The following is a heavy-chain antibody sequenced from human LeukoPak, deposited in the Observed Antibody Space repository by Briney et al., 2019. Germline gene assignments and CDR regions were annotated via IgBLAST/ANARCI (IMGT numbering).Heavy chain of an antibody. J-gene: IGHJ3*02. CDR2: IIAILGIA. CDR1: GGTFSSYA. V-gene: IGHV1-69*04. CDR3: ASSKDRIAVAGTVAFDI. D-gene: IGHD6-19*01. Sequence: SVKVSCKASGGTFSSYAISWVRQAPGQGLEWMGRIIAILGIANYAQKFQGRVTITADKSTSTAYMELSSLRSEDTAVYYCASSKDRIAVAGTVAFDIWGQGTMVTVSS.